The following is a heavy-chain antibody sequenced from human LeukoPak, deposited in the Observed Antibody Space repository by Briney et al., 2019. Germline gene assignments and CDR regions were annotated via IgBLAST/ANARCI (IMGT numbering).Heavy chain of an antibody. CDR2: IRSDGSDT. CDR3: ARDWFHAIDY. D-gene: IGHD2/OR15-2a*01. CDR1: GFTFSSYA. V-gene: IGHV3-74*01. Sequence: GGSLRLSCAASGFTFSSYAMSWVRQAPGEGLMWVSRIRSDGSDTRYAESVKGRFTISRDNAKNTLYLQMNSLRAEDTAVYYCARDWFHAIDYWGQGTLVTVSS. J-gene: IGHJ4*02.